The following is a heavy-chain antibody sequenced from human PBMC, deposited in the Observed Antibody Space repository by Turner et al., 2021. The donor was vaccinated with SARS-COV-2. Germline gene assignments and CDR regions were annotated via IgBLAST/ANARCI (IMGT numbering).Heavy chain of an antibody. CDR3: AKDSSEEPLDY. D-gene: IGHD1-26*01. J-gene: IGHJ4*02. CDR1: GGTFSNYA. CDR2: IIPIFGTA. V-gene: IGHV1-69*01. Sequence: QVQLVQSGAEVKKPGSSVQVSCKASGGTFSNYASTWVRQAPGQGLEWMGGIIPIFGTANYAQKFQGRVTITADESTSTAYMELSSLRSEDTAVYYCAKDSSEEPLDYWGQGTLVTVSS.